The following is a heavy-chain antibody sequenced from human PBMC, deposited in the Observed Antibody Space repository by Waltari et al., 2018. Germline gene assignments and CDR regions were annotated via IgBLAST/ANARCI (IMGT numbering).Heavy chain of an antibody. Sequence: EVQLVESGGGLVQPGRSLRLSCAASGFTFDDYAMHWVRQAPGKGLEWVSGISWNSGSIGYADSVKGRFTISRDNAKNSLYLQMNSLRAEDTALYYCAKEDIVVVPAATYYYGMDVWGQGTTVTVSS. CDR3: AKEDIVVVPAATYYYGMDV. D-gene: IGHD2-2*01. CDR1: GFTFDDYA. V-gene: IGHV3-9*01. J-gene: IGHJ6*02. CDR2: ISWNSGSI.